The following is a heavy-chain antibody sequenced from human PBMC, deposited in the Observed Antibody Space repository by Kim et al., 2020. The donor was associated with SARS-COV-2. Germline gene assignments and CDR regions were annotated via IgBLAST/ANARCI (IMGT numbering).Heavy chain of an antibody. J-gene: IGHJ5*02. V-gene: IGHV4-34*01. D-gene: IGHD3-3*01. CDR3: SRGVRHLKSGITIFGVGIIGPNWFDP. CDR1: GGSFSGYY. CDR2: INHSGST. Sequence: SETLSLTCAVYGGSFSGYYWSWIRQPPGKGLEWIGEINHSGSTNYNPSLKSRVTISVDTTKNQFSLKLSSVTAADTAVYYCSRGVRHLKSGITIFGVGIIGPNWFDPWGQGTLVTVSS.